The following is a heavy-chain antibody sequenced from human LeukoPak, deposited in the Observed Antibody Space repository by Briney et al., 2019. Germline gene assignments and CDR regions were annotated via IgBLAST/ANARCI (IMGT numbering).Heavy chain of an antibody. CDR3: ARGLRLGVVISTSTLDD. V-gene: IGHV4-39*07. D-gene: IGHD3-22*01. CDR2: IYYSGST. J-gene: IGHJ4*02. CDR1: GGSISSSSYH. Sequence: SETLSLTCTVSGGSISSSSYHWGWIRQPPGKGLEWIGSIYYSGSTYYNPSLKSRVTMSVDTSKNQFSLKLNSVTAADTAVYYCARGLRLGVVISTSTLDDWGQGTLVTVSS.